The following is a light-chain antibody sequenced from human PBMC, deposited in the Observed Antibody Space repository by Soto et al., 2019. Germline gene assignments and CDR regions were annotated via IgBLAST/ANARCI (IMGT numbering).Light chain of an antibody. CDR1: QSVSSN. V-gene: IGKV3-15*01. CDR2: GAS. Sequence: EIVMTQSPATLSVSPGERAALSCRASQSVSSNLAWYQQTPGQAPRLLIYGASTRATGVPARFSGSGSGTEFTPTISSLQSEDFAVYYCQQYNNWHPWTFGQGTKVDIK. CDR3: QQYNNWHPWT. J-gene: IGKJ1*01.